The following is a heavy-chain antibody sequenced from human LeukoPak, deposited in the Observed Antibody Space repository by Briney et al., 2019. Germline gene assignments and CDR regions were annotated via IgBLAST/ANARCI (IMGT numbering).Heavy chain of an antibody. Sequence: SVKVSCKASGGTFSSYAISWVRQAPGQGLEWMGGIIPIFGTANYAQKFQGRVTITADESTSTAYMELSSLRSEDTAVYYCARVRYNWNDGTFDYWGQGTLVTVSS. CDR2: IIPIFGTA. CDR1: GGTFSSYA. CDR3: ARVRYNWNDGTFDY. D-gene: IGHD1-20*01. J-gene: IGHJ4*02. V-gene: IGHV1-69*01.